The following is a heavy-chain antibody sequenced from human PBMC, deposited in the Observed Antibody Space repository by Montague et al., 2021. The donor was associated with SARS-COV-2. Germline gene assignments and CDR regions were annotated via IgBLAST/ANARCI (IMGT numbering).Heavy chain of an antibody. CDR1: GVSVTDYY. Sequence: SETLSLTCTVSGVSVTDYYWCWIRHPPRKGLEWVGDVFYNKGTTFNPSLKSRVAISLDTSKNQFSLRLTSVTAAATAFYYCVRHSHYEGLNGPPDFWGQGTLVTVSS. CDR2: VFYNKGT. V-gene: IGHV4-59*08. D-gene: IGHD3-9*01. CDR3: VRHSHYEGLNGPPDF. J-gene: IGHJ4*02.